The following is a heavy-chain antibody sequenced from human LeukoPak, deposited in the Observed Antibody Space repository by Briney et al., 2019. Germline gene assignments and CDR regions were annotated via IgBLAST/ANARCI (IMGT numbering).Heavy chain of an antibody. D-gene: IGHD6-13*01. J-gene: IGHJ6*03. V-gene: IGHV1-69*05. CDR3: ARARTSQQLAAYYYYMDV. CDR1: GGTFSSYA. CDR2: IIPIFGTA. Sequence: SVKVSCKASGGTFSSYAISWVRQAPGQGLEWMGGIIPIFGTANYAQKFQGRVTITTDESTSTAYMELSSLRSEDTAVYYCARARTSQQLAAYYYYMDVWGKGTTVTVSS.